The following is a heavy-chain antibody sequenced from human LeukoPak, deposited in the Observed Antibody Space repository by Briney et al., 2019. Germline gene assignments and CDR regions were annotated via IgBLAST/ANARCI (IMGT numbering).Heavy chain of an antibody. D-gene: IGHD1-26*01. CDR1: GGSISSSSYY. Sequence: PSETLSLTCTVSGGSISSSSYYWGWIRQPPGKGLEWIGIIYYSGSTYYNPSLKSRVTISVDTSKNQFSLKLSSVTAADTAVYYCARGGWEEGAPPRAFDIWGQGTMVTVSS. CDR3: ARGGWEEGAPPRAFDI. J-gene: IGHJ3*02. CDR2: IYYSGST. V-gene: IGHV4-39*07.